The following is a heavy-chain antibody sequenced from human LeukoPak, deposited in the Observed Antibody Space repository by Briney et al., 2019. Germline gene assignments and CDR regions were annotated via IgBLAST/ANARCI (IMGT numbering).Heavy chain of an antibody. CDR3: AREDIVVVPAAMDYYYGMDV. CDR2: ISYDGSNK. D-gene: IGHD2-2*01. J-gene: IGHJ6*04. CDR1: GFTFSSYA. Sequence: GRSLRLSCEASGFTFSSYAMHWVRQAPGKGLEWVAVISYDGSNKYYADSVKGRFTISRDNSKNTLYLQMNSLRAEDTAVYYCAREDIVVVPAAMDYYYGMDVWGKGTTVTVSS. V-gene: IGHV3-30*04.